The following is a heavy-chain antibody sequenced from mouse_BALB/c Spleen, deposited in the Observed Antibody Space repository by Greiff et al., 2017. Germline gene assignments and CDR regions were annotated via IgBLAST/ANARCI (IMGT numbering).Heavy chain of an antibody. CDR1: GYSITSDYA. CDR2: ISYSGST. J-gene: IGHJ3*01. D-gene: IGHD1-1*01. CDR3: ARSPLRYPFAY. Sequence: VQLKESGPGLVKPSQSLSLTCTVTGYSITSDYAWNWIRQFPGNKLEWMGYISYSGSTSYNPSLKSRISITRDTSKNQFFLQLNSVTTEDTATYYCARSPLRYPFAYWGQGTLVTVSA. V-gene: IGHV3-2*02.